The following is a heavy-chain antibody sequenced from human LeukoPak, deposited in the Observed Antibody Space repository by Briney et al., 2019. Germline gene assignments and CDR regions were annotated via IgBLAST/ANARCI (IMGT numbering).Heavy chain of an antibody. CDR3: ARDRVTMIRGVRILDYYYYYMDG. D-gene: IGHD3-10*01. CDR1: GFTFSTYW. J-gene: IGHJ6*03. Sequence: GGSLRLSCAASGFTFSTYWMNWFRQTPEKGLEWVAKIKADGGEKDHVASVKGRFTISRDNAKNSLYLQMNSLRVEDTAVYYCARDRVTMIRGVRILDYYYYYMDGWGKGTTVTISS. CDR2: IKADGGEK. V-gene: IGHV3-7*01.